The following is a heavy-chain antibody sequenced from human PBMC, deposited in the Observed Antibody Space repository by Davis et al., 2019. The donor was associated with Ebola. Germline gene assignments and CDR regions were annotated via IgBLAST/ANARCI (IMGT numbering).Heavy chain of an antibody. Sequence: GESLKISCAASGFTFSSYAMHWVRQAPGKGLEWVAVISYDGSNKYYADSVKGRFTISRDNSKNTLYLQMNSLRAEDTAVYYCARDSLPPWCSGGSCYPYYYYYGMDVWGQGTTVTVSS. V-gene: IGHV3-30-3*01. CDR3: ARDSLPPWCSGGSCYPYYYYYGMDV. D-gene: IGHD2-15*01. J-gene: IGHJ6*02. CDR1: GFTFSSYA. CDR2: ISYDGSNK.